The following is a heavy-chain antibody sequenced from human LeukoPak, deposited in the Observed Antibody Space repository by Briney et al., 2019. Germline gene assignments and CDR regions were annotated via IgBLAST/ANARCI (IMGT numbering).Heavy chain of an antibody. CDR3: ARGPRITIFGVVIIPRRPTMYYFDY. J-gene: IGHJ4*02. V-gene: IGHV4-34*01. CDR2: INHSGST. D-gene: IGHD3-3*01. Sequence: SETLSLTCAVYGGSFSGYYWSWIRQPPGKGLEWIGEINHSGSTNYNPSLKSRVTISVDTSKNQFSLKLSSVTAADTAVYYCARGPRITIFGVVIIPRRPTMYYFDYWGQGTLVTVSS. CDR1: GGSFSGYY.